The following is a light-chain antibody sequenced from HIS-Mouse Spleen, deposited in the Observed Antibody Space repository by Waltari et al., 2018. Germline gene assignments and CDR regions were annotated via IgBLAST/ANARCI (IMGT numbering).Light chain of an antibody. CDR3: QQYNSYPYT. V-gene: IGKV1-5*03. CDR1: QSISSW. Sequence: DIQMTQSPSTLSASVGDRVTITCRASQSISSWLAWYQQKPGKAPKLLIYKASSLESGIPSRFSGSGSGTEFTLTISSLQPDDFATYYCQQYNSYPYTFGQGTKLEIK. CDR2: KAS. J-gene: IGKJ2*01.